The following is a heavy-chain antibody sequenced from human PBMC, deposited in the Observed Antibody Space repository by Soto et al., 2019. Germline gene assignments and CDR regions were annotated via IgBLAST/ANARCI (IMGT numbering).Heavy chain of an antibody. Sequence: PGGSLRLSCEASGFPFDNYAMSWVRQAPGKGLEWVSAISGGSPKEFYAESVKGRFTISRDNSKNTLFLEMNSLRADDAALYYCAKDFSRDSFSQKPSCGXDCYTLDSWGQGPQVSVXS. CDR1: GFPFDNYA. CDR3: AKDFSRDSFSQKPSCGXDCYTLDS. V-gene: IGHV3-23*01. J-gene: IGHJ4*02. D-gene: IGHD2-21*02. CDR2: ISGGSPKE.